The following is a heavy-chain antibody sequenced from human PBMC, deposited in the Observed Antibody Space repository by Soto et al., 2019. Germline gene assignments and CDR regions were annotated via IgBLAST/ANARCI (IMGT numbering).Heavy chain of an antibody. D-gene: IGHD3-22*01. CDR3: ARDLYYYDSSGYPDY. Sequence: ASVKVSCKASGYTFTDYYMHSVRQAPGQGLEWMGRINPKTGGANYAQKRQGRVTMTTDTSTSTAYMELRSLRSDDTAVYYCARDLYYYDSSGYPDYWGQGTLVTVSS. J-gene: IGHJ4*02. V-gene: IGHV1-2*06. CDR2: INPKTGGA. CDR1: GYTFTDYY.